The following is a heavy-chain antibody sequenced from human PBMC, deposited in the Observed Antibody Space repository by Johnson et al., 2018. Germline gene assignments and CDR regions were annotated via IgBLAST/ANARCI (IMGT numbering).Heavy chain of an antibody. V-gene: IGHV1-69*12. CDR1: GGTFNTYA. CDR3: AKDYSSSWDHDAFDI. CDR2: IIPIFGTA. Sequence: QVQLVQSGAEMKKSGSSVKVSCKASGGTFNTYAIIWVRQAPGQGLEWMGGIIPIFGTANYAQKLQGRVTISADESTSTAYMELSSLRSDDTAVYYFAKDYSSSWDHDAFDIWGQGTMVTGSS. J-gene: IGHJ3*02. D-gene: IGHD6-13*01.